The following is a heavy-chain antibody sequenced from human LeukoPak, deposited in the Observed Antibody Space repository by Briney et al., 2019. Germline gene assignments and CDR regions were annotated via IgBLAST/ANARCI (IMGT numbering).Heavy chain of an antibody. CDR2: ISGSGGST. V-gene: IGHV3-23*01. J-gene: IGHJ4*02. CDR3: AKVWYRIAAAGYYFDY. D-gene: IGHD6-13*01. Sequence: GGSLRLSCAASGFTFNSYAMSWVRQAPGKGLEWVSSISGSGGSTYYADSVKGRFTISRDNSKNTLYLQMNSLRAEDTAVYYCAKVWYRIAAAGYYFDYWGQGTLATVSS. CDR1: GFTFNSYA.